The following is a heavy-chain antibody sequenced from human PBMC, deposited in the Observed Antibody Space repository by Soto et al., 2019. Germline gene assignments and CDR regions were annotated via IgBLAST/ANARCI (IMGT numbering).Heavy chain of an antibody. Sequence: PSETLSLTCTVSGGSISSYYWSWIRQPPGKGLEWIGYIYYSGSTNYNPSLKSRVTISVDTSKNQFSLKLSSVTAADTAVYYCASQSSSWYYYYGMDVWGQGNTVTVSS. D-gene: IGHD6-13*01. J-gene: IGHJ6*02. CDR3: ASQSSSWYYYYGMDV. V-gene: IGHV4-59*01. CDR1: GGSISSYY. CDR2: IYYSGST.